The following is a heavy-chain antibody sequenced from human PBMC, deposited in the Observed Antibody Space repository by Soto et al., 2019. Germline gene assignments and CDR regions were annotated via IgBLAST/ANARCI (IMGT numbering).Heavy chain of an antibody. CDR3: ARGRYSSVVGYFQH. D-gene: IGHD6-19*01. V-gene: IGHV1-3*01. CDR1: GYTFTSYA. CDR2: INAGNGNT. J-gene: IGHJ1*01. Sequence: QVQLVQSGAEVKKPGASVKVPCKASGYTFTSYAMHWVRQAPGQRLEWMGWINAGNGNTKYSQKFQGRVTITRDTSASTAYMELSSLRSEDTAVYYCARGRYSSVVGYFQHWGQGTLVTVSS.